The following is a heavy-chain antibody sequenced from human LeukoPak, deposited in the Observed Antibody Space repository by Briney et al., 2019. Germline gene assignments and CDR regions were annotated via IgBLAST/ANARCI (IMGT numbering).Heavy chain of an antibody. J-gene: IGHJ4*02. CDR3: ARDQCNSTSRPIDY. D-gene: IGHD2/OR15-2a*01. CDR1: GFTFSIYT. CDR2: ISTSSHNI. V-gene: IGHV3-21*01. Sequence: KSGGSLRLSCAASGFTFSIYTMNWVRQAPGKGLEWVSSISTSSHNIYYADSVKGRVTISRDNAKSSLYLQLDSLRAEDPAVYYCARDQCNSTSRPIDYWGQGTLVTVAS.